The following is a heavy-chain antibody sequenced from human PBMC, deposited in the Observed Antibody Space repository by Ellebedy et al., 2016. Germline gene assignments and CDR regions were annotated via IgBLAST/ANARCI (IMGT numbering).Heavy chain of an antibody. CDR3: AKDLGYCSSTSCYGGPYYFDY. CDR2: INSDGSST. D-gene: IGHD2-2*01. CDR1: GFTFSSYW. V-gene: IGHV3-74*01. Sequence: GESLKISXAASGFTFSSYWMHWVRQAPGKGLVWVSRINSDGSSTSYADSVKGRFTISRDNSKNTLYLQMNSLRAEDTAVYYCAKDLGYCSSTSCYGGPYYFDYWGQGTLVTVSS. J-gene: IGHJ4*02.